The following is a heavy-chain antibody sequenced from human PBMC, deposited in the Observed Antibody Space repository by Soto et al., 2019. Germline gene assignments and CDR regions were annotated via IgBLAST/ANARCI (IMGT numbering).Heavy chain of an antibody. Sequence: GGSLRLSCAASGFTFSSYSMNWVRQAPGKGLEWVSYISSSSSTIYYADSVKGRFTISRDNAKNSLYLQMNSLRDEDTAVYYCARDGSGSYYNENWFDPWGQGTLVTVSS. V-gene: IGHV3-48*02. CDR2: ISSSSSTI. CDR3: ARDGSGSYYNENWFDP. CDR1: GFTFSSYS. J-gene: IGHJ5*02. D-gene: IGHD3-10*01.